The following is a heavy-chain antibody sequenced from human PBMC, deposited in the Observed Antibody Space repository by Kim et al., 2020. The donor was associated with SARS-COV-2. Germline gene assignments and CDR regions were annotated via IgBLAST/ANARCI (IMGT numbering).Heavy chain of an antibody. D-gene: IGHD6-13*01. CDR3: ARGSSSWT. J-gene: IGHJ4*02. Sequence: GSTIYYADSVKGRFTISRDNAKNSLYLQMNSLRAEDTAVYYCARGSSSWTWGQGTLVTVSS. V-gene: IGHV3-11*04. CDR2: GSTI.